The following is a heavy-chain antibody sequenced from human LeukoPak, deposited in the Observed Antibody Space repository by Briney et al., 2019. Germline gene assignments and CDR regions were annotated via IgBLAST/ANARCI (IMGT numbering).Heavy chain of an antibody. V-gene: IGHV3-9*01. Sequence: PGGSLRLSCEASGLTFDDYAMQWVRQAPGKGLEWVSGINWNSGRIGYADSVKGRFTISRDNAKNSLYLQMNSLRPEDTALYYCEKGIGEQREAFDIWGQGTMVTVSS. J-gene: IGHJ3*02. D-gene: IGHD3-10*01. CDR2: INWNSGRI. CDR1: GLTFDDYA. CDR3: EKGIGEQREAFDI.